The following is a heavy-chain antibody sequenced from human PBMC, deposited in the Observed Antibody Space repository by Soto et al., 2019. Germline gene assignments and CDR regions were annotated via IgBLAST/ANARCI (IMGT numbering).Heavy chain of an antibody. J-gene: IGHJ4*02. CDR1: GYTFTSYG. CDR2: ISAYNGNT. CDR3: VSFAAAGTGSDY. D-gene: IGHD6-13*01. V-gene: IGHV1-18*01. Sequence: GASVKVSCKASGYTFTSYGISWVRQAPGKGLEWMGWISAYNGNTNYAQKLQGRVTMTTDTSTSTAYMELRSLRSDDTAVYYCVSFAAAGTGSDYWGQGTLVTVSS.